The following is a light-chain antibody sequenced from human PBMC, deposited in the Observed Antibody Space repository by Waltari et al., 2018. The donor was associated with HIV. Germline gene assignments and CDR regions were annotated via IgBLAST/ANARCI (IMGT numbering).Light chain of an antibody. V-gene: IGLV1-47*01. CDR2: RNN. Sequence: QSVLTQPPSASGTPGQRISISCFGSSSNIGSNYVYWYQQLPGTAPNLLIYRNNQRPSWVPYRSSGSKSGTSASLAISGLRSEDEADYYCATWDDSLRGVVFGGGAKLTVL. J-gene: IGLJ2*01. CDR3: ATWDDSLRGVV. CDR1: SSNIGSNY.